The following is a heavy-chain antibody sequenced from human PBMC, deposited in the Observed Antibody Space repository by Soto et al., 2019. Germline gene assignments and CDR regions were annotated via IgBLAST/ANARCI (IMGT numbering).Heavy chain of an antibody. V-gene: IGHV1-18*01. CDR3: ARDTTPSLPTHIPWFDP. D-gene: IGHD1-1*01. Sequence: ASVKVSCKASGYTFTSYGISWVRQAPGQGLEWMGWISAYNGNTNYAQKLQGRVTMTTDTSTSTAYMELRSLRSDDTAVYYCARDTTPSLPTHIPWFDPWGQGTLVTLS. CDR1: GYTFTSYG. J-gene: IGHJ5*02. CDR2: ISAYNGNT.